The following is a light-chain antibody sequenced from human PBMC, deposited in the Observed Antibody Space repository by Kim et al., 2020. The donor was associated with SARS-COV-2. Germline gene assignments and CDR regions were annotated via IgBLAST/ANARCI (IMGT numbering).Light chain of an antibody. CDR1: QGIENY. Sequence: DIQMTQSPSSLSASVGDRVTITCRASQGIENYLAWYQQKPGKVPKLLIYGASTLQPGVPSRFSGSASGTDFTLTISSLQPEDVATYYCQKYNSGPYTFGQGTKLEI. CDR3: QKYNSGPYT. J-gene: IGKJ2*01. CDR2: GAS. V-gene: IGKV1-27*01.